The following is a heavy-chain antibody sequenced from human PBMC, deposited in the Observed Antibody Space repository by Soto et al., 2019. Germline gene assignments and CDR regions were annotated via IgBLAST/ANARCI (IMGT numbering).Heavy chain of an antibody. CDR2: ISSSSSYI. CDR3: ARKTGGYSGYELDY. CDR1: GFTFSSYS. V-gene: IGHV3-21*01. Sequence: GGSLRLSCAASGFTFSSYSMNWVRQAPGKGLEWVSSISSSSSYIYYADPVKGRFTISRDNAKNSLYLQMNSLRAEDTAVYYCARKTGGYSGYELDYWGQGTLVTVSS. D-gene: IGHD5-12*01. J-gene: IGHJ4*02.